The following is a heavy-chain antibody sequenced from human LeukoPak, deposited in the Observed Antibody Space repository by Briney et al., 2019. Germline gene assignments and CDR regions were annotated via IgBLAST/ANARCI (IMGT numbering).Heavy chain of an antibody. CDR2: ISSSGSTI. CDR1: GFTFSSYT. CDR3: ATQSKGLLYYYYMDV. Sequence: GGSLRLSCAASGFTFSSYTMNWIRQAPGKGLEWVSYISSSGSTIYYADSVKGRFTISRDNAKNSLYLQMNSLRAEDTAVYYCATQSKGLLYYYYMDVWGKGTTVTVSS. D-gene: IGHD2/OR15-2a*01. J-gene: IGHJ6*03. V-gene: IGHV3-48*04.